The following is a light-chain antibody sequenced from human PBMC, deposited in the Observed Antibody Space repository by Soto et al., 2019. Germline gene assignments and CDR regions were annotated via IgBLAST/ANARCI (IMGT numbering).Light chain of an antibody. Sequence: EIVMTQSPATLSVSPGESATLSCRASQTINSDLAWYVQKPGQAPRRVIYGASTWGTDVPPRFTGSGSGTEFTLTISSLQSEDFAVYYCQQYNSWPLTFGQGTRL. CDR1: QTINSD. CDR3: QQYNSWPLT. J-gene: IGKJ5*01. CDR2: GAS. V-gene: IGKV3D-15*01.